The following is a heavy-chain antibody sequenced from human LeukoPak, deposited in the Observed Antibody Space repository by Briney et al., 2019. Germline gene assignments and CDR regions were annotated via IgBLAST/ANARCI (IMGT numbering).Heavy chain of an antibody. Sequence: ASVKVSFKASGYTFTSYGISWVRQAPGQGLEWMGWISAYNGNTNYAQKLQGRVTMTTDTSTSTAYMELRSLRSDDTAVYYCARYRYYYDSSGYRYYYYGMDVWGQGTTVTVSS. CDR3: ARYRYYYDSSGYRYYYYGMDV. D-gene: IGHD3-22*01. J-gene: IGHJ6*02. CDR1: GYTFTSYG. CDR2: ISAYNGNT. V-gene: IGHV1-18*01.